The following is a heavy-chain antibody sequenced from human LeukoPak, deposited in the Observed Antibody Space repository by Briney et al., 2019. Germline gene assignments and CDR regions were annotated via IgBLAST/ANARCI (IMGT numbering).Heavy chain of an antibody. D-gene: IGHD3-9*01. CDR2: ICGRGGGT. CDR3: AKATPYYDTFAGYSTPYNWFDP. V-gene: IGHV3-23*01. CDR1: GLTFCNCA. J-gene: IGHJ5*02. Sequence: GGSLKLSCAASGLTFCNCAMYWLRQAPGKGLEWVSGICGRGGGTYFADSVKGRFTISRDNSKNTLYMQMNSLRGDDRAVYYCAKATPYYDTFAGYSTPYNWFDPWGQGTLVTVSS.